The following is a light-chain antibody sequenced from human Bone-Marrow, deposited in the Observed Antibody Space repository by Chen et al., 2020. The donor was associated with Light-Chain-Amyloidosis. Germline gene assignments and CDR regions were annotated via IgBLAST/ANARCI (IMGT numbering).Light chain of an antibody. J-gene: IGLJ1*01. CDR3: AAWDGSRGGHV. CDR2: RNN. V-gene: IGLV1-47*01. CDR1: SSNIGIHY. Sequence: QSVLTQPPSASGTPGQRVTISCSGASSNIGIHYVYWYQHFPGAAPNLLIHRNNPRPSGVPAQCSASPSGTAALLARRGHRSEDEADDYCAAWDGSRGGHVLGTGTKVIVL.